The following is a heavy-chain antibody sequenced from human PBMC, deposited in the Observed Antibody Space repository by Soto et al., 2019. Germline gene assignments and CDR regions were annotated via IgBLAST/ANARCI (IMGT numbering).Heavy chain of an antibody. V-gene: IGHV3-23*01. CDR3: ARRV. Sequence: EVQVSESGGGLVQPGGSLRLSCATSGFTFSNYPMNWVRQAPGKGLEWVSGISAGGDRTYYADSVKGRFTIFRDNSKNSGSVRMNSLRVEDTAVYYCARRVWGQGTLVTVSS. CDR2: ISAGGDRT. J-gene: IGHJ4*02. CDR1: GFTFSNYP.